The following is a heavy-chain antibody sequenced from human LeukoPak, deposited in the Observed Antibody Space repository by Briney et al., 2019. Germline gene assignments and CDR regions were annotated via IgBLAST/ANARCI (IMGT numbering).Heavy chain of an antibody. Sequence: GGSLRLSCAASGFTFSSYGMHWVRQAPGKGLEWVAVISYDGSNKYYADSVKGRFTISRDNSKNTLYLQMNSLRAEDTAVYYCAREYWEKQRGAFDIWGQGTMVTVSS. V-gene: IGHV3-30*03. CDR1: GFTFSSYG. D-gene: IGHD1-26*01. CDR2: ISYDGSNK. J-gene: IGHJ3*02. CDR3: AREYWEKQRGAFDI.